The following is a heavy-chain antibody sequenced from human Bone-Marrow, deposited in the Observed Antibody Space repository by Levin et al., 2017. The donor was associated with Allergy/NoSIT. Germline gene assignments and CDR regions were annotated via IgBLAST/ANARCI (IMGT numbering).Heavy chain of an antibody. Sequence: GESLKISCAASGFTFSRYAMAWVRQAPGQGLEWVSGMSGSGGRTVYADSVKGRFTISRDNSKNIMYLQMNSLRVEDTALYYCAREDDWNYDYWGQGTLVTVSS. CDR1: GFTFSRYA. CDR2: MSGSGGRT. D-gene: IGHD1-7*01. J-gene: IGHJ4*02. V-gene: IGHV3-23*01. CDR3: AREDDWNYDY.